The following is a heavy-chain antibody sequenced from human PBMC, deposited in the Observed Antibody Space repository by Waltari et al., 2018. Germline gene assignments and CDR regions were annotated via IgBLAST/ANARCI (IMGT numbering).Heavy chain of an antibody. CDR2: IQSGGGT. CDR3: ARDLDCSGGDCNRRGMDV. Sequence: EVQVVQSGGGLVQPGGSLRLSCAPFAFTFSTNFLPCGRQAPGKGLEWVSVIQSGGGTYYSDSVKDRFTVSRDNSKNTVYLQMNRLRAEDTAVYYCARDLDCSGGDCNRRGMDVWGQGTTVTVSS. J-gene: IGHJ6*02. CDR1: AFTFSTNF. D-gene: IGHD2-15*01. V-gene: IGHV3-66*01.